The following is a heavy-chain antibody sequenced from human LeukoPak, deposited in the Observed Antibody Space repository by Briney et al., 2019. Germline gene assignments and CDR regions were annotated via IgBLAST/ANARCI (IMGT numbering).Heavy chain of an antibody. Sequence: SETLSLTCTVSGRSISSYYWSWIRQPPGTGLEWVGYIYYSGSTNYHPSLKSRVTISVDTSKNQFSLKLSSVTAADTAVYYCAREIVVVPAAIKGNWFDPWGQGTLVTVSS. CDR1: GRSISSYY. CDR2: IYYSGST. V-gene: IGHV4-59*01. J-gene: IGHJ5*02. D-gene: IGHD2-2*02. CDR3: AREIVVVPAAIKGNWFDP.